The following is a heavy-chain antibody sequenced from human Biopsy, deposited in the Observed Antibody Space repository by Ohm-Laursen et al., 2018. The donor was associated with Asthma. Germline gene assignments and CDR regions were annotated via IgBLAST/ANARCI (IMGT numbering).Heavy chain of an antibody. CDR3: ARFSRCTKTACGPYYIYKMDV. D-gene: IGHD1-1*01. Sequence: SLRLSCSASGFTFDDYGMSWVRQAPGKGLDWVSGINWNGGSTGYADSVKGRFTISRDNAKNLLFLQMNSLRAEDTAIYYCARFSRCTKTACGPYYIYKMDVWGQGTTVTVSS. J-gene: IGHJ6*02. CDR2: INWNGGST. CDR1: GFTFDDYG. V-gene: IGHV3-20*04.